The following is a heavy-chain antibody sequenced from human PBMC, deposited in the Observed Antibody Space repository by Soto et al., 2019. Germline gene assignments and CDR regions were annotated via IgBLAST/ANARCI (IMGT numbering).Heavy chain of an antibody. V-gene: IGHV3-23*01. CDR3: AKDPRINWNYDY. CDR2: ISGSGGST. D-gene: IGHD1-7*01. Sequence: GGSLKLSCAASGFTFSSYAMSWVRQAPGKGLEWVSAISGSGGSTYYADSVKGRFTISRDNSKNTLYLQMNSLRAEDTAVYYCAKDPRINWNYDYWGQGTLVTVSS. J-gene: IGHJ4*02. CDR1: GFTFSSYA.